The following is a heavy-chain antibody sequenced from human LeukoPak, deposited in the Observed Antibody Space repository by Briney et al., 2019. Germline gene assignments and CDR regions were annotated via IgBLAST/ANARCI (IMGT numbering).Heavy chain of an antibody. CDR1: GGSFSGYY. Sequence: PSETLSLTCAVYGGSFSGYYWSWIRQPPGKGLEWIGEINHSGSTNYNPSLKSRVTISVDTSKNQFSLKLSSVTAADTAVYYCARGPPTGFLSGYLSSRGMDVWGQGTTVTVSS. CDR2: INHSGST. CDR3: ARGPPTGFLSGYLSSRGMDV. D-gene: IGHD3-9*01. J-gene: IGHJ6*02. V-gene: IGHV4-34*01.